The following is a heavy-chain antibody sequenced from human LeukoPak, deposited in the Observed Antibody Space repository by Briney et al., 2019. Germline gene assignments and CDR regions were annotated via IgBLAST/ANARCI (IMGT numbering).Heavy chain of an antibody. CDR2: IIPILGIA. D-gene: IGHD5-18*01. CDR3: ARRGDSYGRFDY. V-gene: IGHV1-69*04. Sequence: SVKVSCKASGGTFSSYAISWVRQAPGQGLEWMGRIIPILGIANYAQKFQGRVTITADKSTSTAYMELSSLRSEDTAEYYCARRGDSYGRFDYWGQGILVTVSS. J-gene: IGHJ4*02. CDR1: GGTFSSYA.